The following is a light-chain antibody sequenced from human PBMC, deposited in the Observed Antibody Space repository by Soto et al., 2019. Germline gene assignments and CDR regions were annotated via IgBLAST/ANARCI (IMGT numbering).Light chain of an antibody. CDR3: QHYNSYSEA. J-gene: IGKJ1*01. V-gene: IGKV1-5*03. CDR1: QTISSW. CDR2: KAS. Sequence: DIQMTQSPSTLSGSVGDRVTITCRASQTISSWLAWYQQKPGKAPKLLIYKASTLKSGVPSRFSGSGSGTEFTLTISSLQPDDFATYYHQHYNSYSEAFGKGTKVELK.